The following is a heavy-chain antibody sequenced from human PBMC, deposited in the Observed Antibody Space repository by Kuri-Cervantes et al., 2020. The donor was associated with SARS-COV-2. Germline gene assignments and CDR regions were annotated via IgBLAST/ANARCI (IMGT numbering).Heavy chain of an antibody. D-gene: IGHD2-2*02. CDR2: IYTSGST. CDR1: GGSISSYY. J-gene: IGHJ5*02. Sequence: GSLRLSCTVSGGSISSYYWSWIRQPAGKGLEWIGRIYTSGSTNYNPSLKSRVTMSVDTSKNQFSLKLSSVTAADTAVYYCASEQPSRYCSSTSCYTWGQGMLVTVSS. CDR3: ASEQPSRYCSSTSCYT. V-gene: IGHV4-4*07.